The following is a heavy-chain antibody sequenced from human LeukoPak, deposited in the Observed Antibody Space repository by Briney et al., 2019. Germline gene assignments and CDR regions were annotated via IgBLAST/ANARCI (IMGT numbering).Heavy chain of an antibody. Sequence: GRSLRLSCVVSGITFRGYSMIWVRRAPGKGLEWLSFMTTSGNTIFYAESVKDRFPISRDNAKKSLYLQMNSLRDEDTAVYYCARVGGATAVTMYFEYWGQGTLVTVTS. CDR2: MTTSGNTI. CDR1: GITFRGYS. CDR3: ARVGGATAVTMYFEY. D-gene: IGHD1-26*01. J-gene: IGHJ4*02. V-gene: IGHV3-48*02.